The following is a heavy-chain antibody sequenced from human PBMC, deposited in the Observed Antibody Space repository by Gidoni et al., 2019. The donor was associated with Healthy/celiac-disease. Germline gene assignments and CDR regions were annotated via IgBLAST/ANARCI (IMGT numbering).Heavy chain of an antibody. CDR2: IYPGDSDT. CDR1: GYRFTSYW. J-gene: IGHJ4*02. D-gene: IGHD2-21*02. V-gene: IGHV5-51*03. CDR3: ARPGHYCGGDCYSFDY. Sequence: EVQLVQSGAEVKKPGESLKISCKGSGYRFTSYWIGWVRQMPGKGLEWMGIIYPGDSDTRYRPSFQGQVTISADKSISTAYLQWSSLKASDTAMYYCARPGHYCGGDCYSFDYWGQGTLVTVSS.